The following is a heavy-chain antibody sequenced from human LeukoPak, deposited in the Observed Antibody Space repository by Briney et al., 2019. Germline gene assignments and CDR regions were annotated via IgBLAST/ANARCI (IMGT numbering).Heavy chain of an antibody. D-gene: IGHD3-16*02. V-gene: IGHV4-59*12. CDR1: GGSISSYY. J-gene: IGHJ4*02. CDR3: ARGKNDYVWGSYRYTGSDY. Sequence: SETLSLTCTVSGGSISSYYWSWIRQPPGKGLEWIGYIYSSGSTNYNPSLKSRITISVDTSKNQFSLKLSSVTAADTAVYYCARGKNDYVWGSYRYTGSDYWGQGTLVTVSS. CDR2: IYSSGST.